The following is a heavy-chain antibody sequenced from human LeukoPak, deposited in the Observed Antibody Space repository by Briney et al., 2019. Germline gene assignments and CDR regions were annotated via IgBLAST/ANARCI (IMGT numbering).Heavy chain of an antibody. D-gene: IGHD3-22*01. CDR2: ISSSSSYI. J-gene: IGHJ4*02. CDR1: GFTFSSYS. CDR3: ARETYYYDSSGYHYFDY. Sequence: GGSLRLSCAASGFTFSSYSMNWVRQAPGKGLEWVSSISSSSSYIYYADSVKGRFTISRDNAKNSPYLQMNSLRAEDTAVYYCARETYYYDSSGYHYFDYWGQGTLVTVSS. V-gene: IGHV3-21*01.